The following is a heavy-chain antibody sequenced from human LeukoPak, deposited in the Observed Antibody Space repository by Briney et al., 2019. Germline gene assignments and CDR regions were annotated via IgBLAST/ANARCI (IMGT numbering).Heavy chain of an antibody. V-gene: IGHV4-59*12. J-gene: IGHJ6*02. CDR3: ARWHRNSQDV. CDR2: IYYSRSN. Sequence: SETLSLTCTVSVGSIRNYYWNWIRQPPGKGLEWIGYIYYSRSNNYNPSLKSRVSMSLDKSKNQLSLKLISVSAADTDVYYCARWHRNSQDVWGRGTAVTVS. D-gene: IGHD1-7*01. CDR1: VGSIRNYY.